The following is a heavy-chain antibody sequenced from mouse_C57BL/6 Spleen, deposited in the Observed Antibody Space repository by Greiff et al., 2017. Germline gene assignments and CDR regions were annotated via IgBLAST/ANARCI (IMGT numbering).Heavy chain of an antibody. V-gene: IGHV1-82*01. CDR2: IYPGDGDT. CDR3: ARTDGSSLAWFAY. J-gene: IGHJ3*01. D-gene: IGHD1-1*01. CDR1: GYAFSSSW. Sequence: VQLQHSGPELVKPGASVKISCKASGYAFSSSWMNWVKQRPGKGLEWIGRIYPGDGDTNYNGKFKGKATLTADKSSSTAYMQLSSLTSEDSAVYFCARTDGSSLAWFAYWGQGTLVTVSA.